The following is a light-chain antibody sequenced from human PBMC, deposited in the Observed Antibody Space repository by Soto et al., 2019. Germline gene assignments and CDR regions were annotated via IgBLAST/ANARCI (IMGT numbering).Light chain of an antibody. J-gene: IGLJ1*01. Sequence: QSVLTQPASVSGSPGQSITISCTGTSSDVGAYHYVSWYQYHPGKAPKLMIYQVTNRPSGVSDRFSGSKSGNTASLTISGLRADDEADYYCTSYSSTDTFYVFGTGTKLTVL. CDR1: SSDVGAYHY. V-gene: IGLV2-14*01. CDR3: TSYSSTDTFYV. CDR2: QVT.